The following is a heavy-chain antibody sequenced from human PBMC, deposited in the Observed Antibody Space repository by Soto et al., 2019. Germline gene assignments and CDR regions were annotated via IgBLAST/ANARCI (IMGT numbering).Heavy chain of an antibody. CDR2: ISAYNGNT. J-gene: IGHJ1*01. CDR1: GYTFASYA. CDR3: ARDSPPPSE. V-gene: IGHV1-18*01. D-gene: IGHD3-3*01. Sequence: QVQLVQSGAEVKKPGASVKVSCKASGYTFASYAISWVRQAPGQGLEWMGWISAYNGNTNYAHKLQGRVTMTTDTSTRTAYMELRSLRSADSAAYYCARDSPPPSEWGQGTLVNVTS.